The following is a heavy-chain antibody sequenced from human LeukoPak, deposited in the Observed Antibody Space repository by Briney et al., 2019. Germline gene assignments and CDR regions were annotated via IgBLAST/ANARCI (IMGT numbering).Heavy chain of an antibody. CDR2: IYHSGST. V-gene: IGHV4-38-2*02. Sequence: SETLSLTCTVSGGSISSGYYWGWIRQPPGKGLEWIGSIYHSGSTSYNPSLKSRVTISVDKSKNQFSLKLSSVTAADTAVYYCASRDDYGDSPGYWGQGTLVTVSS. CDR3: ASRDDYGDSPGY. J-gene: IGHJ4*02. CDR1: GGSISSGYY. D-gene: IGHD4-17*01.